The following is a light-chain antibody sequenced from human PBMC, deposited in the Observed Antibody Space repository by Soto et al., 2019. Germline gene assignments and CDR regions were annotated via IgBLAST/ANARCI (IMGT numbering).Light chain of an antibody. J-gene: IGKJ1*01. CDR3: QHYGSSRWT. Sequence: EIVMTQSPATLSVSPGERATLSCRASQSVSSNLAWYQQKPGQAPRLLIYGASSRATGIPDRFSGSGSGTDFTLTISRLEPEDFAVYYCQHYGSSRWTFGQGTRVDI. V-gene: IGKV3-20*01. CDR2: GAS. CDR1: QSVSSN.